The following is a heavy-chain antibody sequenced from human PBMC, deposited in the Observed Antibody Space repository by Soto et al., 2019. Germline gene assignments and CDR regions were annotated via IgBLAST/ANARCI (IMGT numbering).Heavy chain of an antibody. V-gene: IGHV4-59*08. D-gene: IGHD6-13*01. Sequence: SETLSLTCTVSGGSISSYYWSWIRQPPGKGLEWIGYIYYSGSTNYNPSLKSRVTISVDTSKNQFSLKLSSVTAADTAVYYCARRAAAAPDEYYYYYMDVWGKGTTVTVSS. CDR3: ARRAAAAPDEYYYYYMDV. CDR2: IYYSGST. CDR1: GGSISSYY. J-gene: IGHJ6*03.